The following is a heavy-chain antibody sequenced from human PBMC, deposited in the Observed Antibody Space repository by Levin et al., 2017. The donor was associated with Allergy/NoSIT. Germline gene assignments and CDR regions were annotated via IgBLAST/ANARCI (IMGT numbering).Heavy chain of an antibody. CDR2: MVPSNGQT. J-gene: IGHJ6*02. Sequence: ASVKVSCEASGYSFRDYQIHWVRQAVGQGPEVMGWMVPSNGQTGYNEKFRGRLTMARNTSTNSAYMELTGLTSEDTAVYFCARGTFWSGYSRGLDVWGQGTAIIVSS. V-gene: IGHV1-8*02. CDR1: GYSFRDYQ. CDR3: ARGTFWSGYSRGLDV. D-gene: IGHD3-3*01.